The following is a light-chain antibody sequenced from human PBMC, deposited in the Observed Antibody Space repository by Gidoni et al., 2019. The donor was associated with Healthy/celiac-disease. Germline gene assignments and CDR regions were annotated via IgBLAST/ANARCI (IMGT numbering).Light chain of an antibody. V-gene: IGKV2-28*01. CDR1: QSLLHSNGYNY. CDR3: MQARQTPCT. Sequence: DLVLPPSPLSLPVTSGAPASISCRSSQSLLHSNGYNYLAWYLQKPGQSPQLLIYSGSNRASGVPDRFSGSGSGTDFTLKISRVEAEDVGVYYCMQARQTPCTFGQGTKLEIK. CDR2: SGS. J-gene: IGKJ2*02.